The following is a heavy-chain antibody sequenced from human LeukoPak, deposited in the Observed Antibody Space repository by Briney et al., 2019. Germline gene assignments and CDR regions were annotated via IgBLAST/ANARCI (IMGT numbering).Heavy chain of an antibody. CDR2: IYYSGST. V-gene: IGHV4-39*01. D-gene: IGHD5-24*01. CDR3: ARHEMADYYSDY. Sequence: SETLSLTCTVSGGSISSSSYYWGWIRQPPGKGLEWIGSIYYSGSTYYNPSLKSRVTISVDTSKNQFSLKLSSVTAADTAVYYCARHEMADYYSDYWGQGTLVTVSS. CDR1: GGSISSSSYY. J-gene: IGHJ4*02.